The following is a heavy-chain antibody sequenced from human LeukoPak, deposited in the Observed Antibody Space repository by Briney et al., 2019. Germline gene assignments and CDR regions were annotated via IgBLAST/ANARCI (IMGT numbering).Heavy chain of an antibody. J-gene: IGHJ1*01. CDR3: ARDYTLTLGTTTYFQH. CDR2: INTNTGNP. V-gene: IGHV7-4-1*02. Sequence: GASVKVSCKASGYTFTSYGISWVRQAPGQGLEWMGWINTNTGNPTYAQGFTGRFVFSLDTSVSTAYLQIRSLKAEDTAVYYCARDYTLTLGTTTYFQHWGQGTLVTVSS. CDR1: GYTFTSYG. D-gene: IGHD1-7*01.